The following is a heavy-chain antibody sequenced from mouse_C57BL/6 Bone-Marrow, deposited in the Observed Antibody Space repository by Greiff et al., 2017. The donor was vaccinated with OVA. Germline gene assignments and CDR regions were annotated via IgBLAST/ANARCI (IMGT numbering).Heavy chain of an antibody. CDR1: GFTFSDYG. CDR3: ARRTTVVPYYAMDY. CDR2: ISSGSSTI. D-gene: IGHD1-1*01. V-gene: IGHV5-17*01. J-gene: IGHJ4*01. Sequence: EVQVVESGGGLVKPGGSLKLSCAASGFTFSDYGMHWVRQAPEKGLEWVAYISSGSSTIYYADTVKGRFTISIDNAKNTLFLQMTSLRSEDTAMYYCARRTTVVPYYAMDYWGQGTSVTVSS.